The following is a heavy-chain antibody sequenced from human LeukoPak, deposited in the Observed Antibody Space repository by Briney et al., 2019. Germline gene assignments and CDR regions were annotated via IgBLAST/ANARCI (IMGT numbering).Heavy chain of an antibody. V-gene: IGHV3-15*01. CDR1: GFTFSNAW. D-gene: IGHD4-17*01. CDR2: IKSRSDGGTT. Sequence: GGSLRLSCVASGFTFSNAWMNWVRQAPGKGLEWVGRIKSRSDGGTTDYATPVKGRFTISRDDPKATVYLQMDSLKIEDTAVYYCTTPLTTVTTLPFDSWGQGTLVTVSS. J-gene: IGHJ4*02. CDR3: TTPLTTVTTLPFDS.